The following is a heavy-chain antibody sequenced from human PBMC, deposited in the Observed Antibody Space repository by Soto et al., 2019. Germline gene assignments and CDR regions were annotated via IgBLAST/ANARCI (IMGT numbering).Heavy chain of an antibody. V-gene: IGHV4-34*01. J-gene: IGHJ4*02. D-gene: IGHD6-19*01. CDR1: GGSFSGYY. Sequence: PSETLSLTCAVYGGSFSGYYWSWIRQPPGKGLEWIGEINHSGSTNYNPSLKSRVTISVDTSKNQFSLKLSSVSAADTAVYYCARAKCLGANVAGLAYWGQGTLVTVSS. CDR2: INHSGST. CDR3: ARAKCLGANVAGLAY.